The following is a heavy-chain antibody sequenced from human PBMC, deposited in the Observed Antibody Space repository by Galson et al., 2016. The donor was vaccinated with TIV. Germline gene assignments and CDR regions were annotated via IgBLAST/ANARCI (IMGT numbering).Heavy chain of an antibody. CDR1: GYTFTHYY. J-gene: IGHJ6*02. D-gene: IGHD2-2*03. V-gene: IGHV1-2*06. CDR3: TRERGPGYCSSTSCYGYYGMDV. Sequence: SVKVSCKASGYTFTHYYMHWVRQAPGQGPEWMGRINPDSGGTDYAQEFQGRVTMTRDTSISTAYMDLRRLRSDATAVYYCTRERGPGYCSSTSCYGYYGMDVWGQGTTVTVSS. CDR2: INPDSGGT.